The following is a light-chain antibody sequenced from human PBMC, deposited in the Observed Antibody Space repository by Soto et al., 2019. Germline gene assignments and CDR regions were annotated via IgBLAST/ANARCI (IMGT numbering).Light chain of an antibody. CDR3: MQALQTPYN. J-gene: IGKJ2*01. CDR1: QRLLHSNGNTF. CDR2: LGS. Sequence: EIVMTQSPPSLTVTPGEPASISCRSSQRLLHSNGNTFLDWYLQKPGQSPQLLIYLGSNRASGVSDRVSGSEARTDFTLKISRVEAEDVGVYYCMQALQTPYNFGQGTKLAIK. V-gene: IGKV2-28*01.